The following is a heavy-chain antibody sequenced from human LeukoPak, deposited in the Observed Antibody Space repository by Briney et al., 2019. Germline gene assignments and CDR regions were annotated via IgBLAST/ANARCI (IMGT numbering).Heavy chain of an antibody. Sequence: PSEILSLTCTVSGGSISSYYWSWIRQPPGKGLEWIGYIYYSGSTNYNPSLKSRVTISVDTSKNQFSLKLSSVTAADTAVYYCARGGYYDKEAFDIWGQGTMVTVAS. V-gene: IGHV4-59*01. J-gene: IGHJ3*02. CDR1: GGSISSYY. CDR3: ARGGYYDKEAFDI. D-gene: IGHD3-22*01. CDR2: IYYSGST.